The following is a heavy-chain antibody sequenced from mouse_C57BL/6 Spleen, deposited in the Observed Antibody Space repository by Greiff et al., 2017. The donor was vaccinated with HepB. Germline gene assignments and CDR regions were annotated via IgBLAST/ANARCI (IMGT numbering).Heavy chain of an antibody. CDR1: GFTFTDYY. Sequence: EVKLMESGGGLVQPGGSLSLSCAASGFTFTDYYMSWVRQPPGKALEWLGFIRNKANGYTTEYSASVKGRFTISRDNSQSILYLQMNALRAEDSTTYYCARANWVHFDYWGQGTTLTVSS. V-gene: IGHV7-3*01. CDR3: ARANWVHFDY. CDR2: IRNKANGYTT. D-gene: IGHD4-1*01. J-gene: IGHJ2*01.